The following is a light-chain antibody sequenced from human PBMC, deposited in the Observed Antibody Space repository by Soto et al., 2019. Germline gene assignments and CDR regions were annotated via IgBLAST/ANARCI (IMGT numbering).Light chain of an antibody. CDR2: AAF. V-gene: IGKV3-20*01. CDR1: QSVRSNY. J-gene: IGKJ1*01. CDR3: QQYGYSRWT. Sequence: PGDRATLSCRASQSVRSNYLAWYQHKPGQAPRLLIYAAFSRATGIPDRFSGSGSGTDFTLTINRLEPEDFAVYYCQQYGYSRWTFGQGTKVEIK.